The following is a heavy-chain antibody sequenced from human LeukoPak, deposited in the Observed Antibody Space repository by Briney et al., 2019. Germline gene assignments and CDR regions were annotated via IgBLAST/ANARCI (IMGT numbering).Heavy chain of an antibody. J-gene: IGHJ5*02. D-gene: IGHD6-13*01. Sequence: ASVEVSCKASGYTFTGYYMHWVRQAPGQGLEWMGWINPNSGGTNYAQKFQGRVTMTRDTSISTAYMELSRLRSDDTAVYYCARDRVAAAVWFDPWGQGTLVTVSS. CDR1: GYTFTGYY. V-gene: IGHV1-2*02. CDR3: ARDRVAAAVWFDP. CDR2: INPNSGGT.